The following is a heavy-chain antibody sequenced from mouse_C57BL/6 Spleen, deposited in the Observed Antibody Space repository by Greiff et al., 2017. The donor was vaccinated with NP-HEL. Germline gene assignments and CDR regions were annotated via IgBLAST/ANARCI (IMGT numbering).Heavy chain of an antibody. D-gene: IGHD2-5*01. J-gene: IGHJ4*01. CDR2: FYPGSGSI. CDR3: ARHGYYSNYGYYAMDY. V-gene: IGHV1-62-2*01. Sequence: VKLMESGAELVKPGASVKLSCKASGYTFTEYTIHWVKQRSGQGLEWIGWFYPGSGSIKYNEKFKDKATLTADKSSSTVYMELSRLTSEDSAVYFCARHGYYSNYGYYAMDYWGQGTSVTVSS. CDR1: GYTFTEYT.